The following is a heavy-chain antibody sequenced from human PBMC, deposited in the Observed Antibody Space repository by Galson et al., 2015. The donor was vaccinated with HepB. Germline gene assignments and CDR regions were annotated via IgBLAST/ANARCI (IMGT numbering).Heavy chain of an antibody. CDR3: ARQGAYSYYVYFDS. Sequence: SLRLSCAASGFTFSSYSMQWVRQAPGKGLEYISSISPDGGNTYYADSVKGRFTTSRDNSKNTLYLQMGSLRTDDMAVYYCARQGAYSYYVYFDSWGQGTLVTVSS. J-gene: IGHJ4*02. CDR2: ISPDGGNT. V-gene: IGHV3-64*02. D-gene: IGHD4-11*01. CDR1: GFTFSSYS.